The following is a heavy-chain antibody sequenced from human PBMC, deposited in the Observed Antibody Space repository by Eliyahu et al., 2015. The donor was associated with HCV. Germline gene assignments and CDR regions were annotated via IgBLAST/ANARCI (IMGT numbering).Heavy chain of an antibody. Sequence: EVQLVESGGGLVQPGGSLRLSCAASGFTFSSXWMHWVRQAPGKGLVWVSRINSDGSSTSYADSVKGRFTISRDNAKNTLYLQMNSLRAEDTAVYYCARGREGYYYDSSGLGYWGQGTLVTVSS. D-gene: IGHD3-22*01. CDR1: GFTFSSXW. J-gene: IGHJ4*02. CDR2: INSDGSST. CDR3: ARGREGYYYDSSGLGY. V-gene: IGHV3-74*01.